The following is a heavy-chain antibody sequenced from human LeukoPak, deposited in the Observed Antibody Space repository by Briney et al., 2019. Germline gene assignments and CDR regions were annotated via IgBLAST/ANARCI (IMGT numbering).Heavy chain of an antibody. Sequence: SGTLTLTCAVSGGSILTTNWWSWVRQPPGKGLEWIGEVHLSGASNYNPSLNSRVSMSIDKSQNKLSLHLTSVTAADTAMYYCTRESGAFSPFGFWGQGTLVTVSS. V-gene: IGHV4-4*02. D-gene: IGHD1-26*01. CDR3: TRESGAFSPFGF. CDR2: VHLSGAS. J-gene: IGHJ4*02. CDR1: GGSILTTNW.